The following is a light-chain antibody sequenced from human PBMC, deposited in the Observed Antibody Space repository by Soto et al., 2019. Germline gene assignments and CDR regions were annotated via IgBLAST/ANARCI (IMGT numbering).Light chain of an antibody. CDR3: QQYYNTPLT. Sequence: DIVMTQSPESMAVSLGERATINCESSQSILYTDNRNYLGWYQQKPGQAPKLLIYWASTRESGVPDRFSGSGTGTDFTLTISSLQAEDVAVYYCQQYYNTPLTFGQGTKLEIK. CDR2: WAS. CDR1: QSILYTDNRNY. J-gene: IGKJ2*01. V-gene: IGKV4-1*01.